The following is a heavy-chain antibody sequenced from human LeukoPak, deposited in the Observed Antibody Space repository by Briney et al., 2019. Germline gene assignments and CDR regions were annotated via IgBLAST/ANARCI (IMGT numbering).Heavy chain of an antibody. CDR3: ARGSYDSSGYYRTVSPEYYFDY. V-gene: IGHV1-8*01. CDR1: VYTFTSYD. J-gene: IGHJ4*02. D-gene: IGHD3-22*01. Sequence: ASVKVSCKASVYTFTSYDINWVRQATGQGLEWMGWMNPNSGNTGYAQKFQGRVTMTRNTSISTAYMELSSLRSEDTAVYYCARGSYDSSGYYRTVSPEYYFDYWGQGTLVTVSS. CDR2: MNPNSGNT.